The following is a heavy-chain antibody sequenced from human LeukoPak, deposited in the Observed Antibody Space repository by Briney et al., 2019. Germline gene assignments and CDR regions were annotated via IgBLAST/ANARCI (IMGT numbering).Heavy chain of an antibody. J-gene: IGHJ4*02. CDR3: VRSTRDGYD. V-gene: IGHV3-74*01. CDR1: GFSVSSSW. D-gene: IGHD5-24*01. Sequence: GGSLRLSCAAFGFSVSSSWMHWVRQAPGKGPLWVSRISSDGTSSIYADSVKGRFTISRDNAMNTLYLQMSSLRVDDTAVYYCVRSTRDGYDWGQGTLVTVSS. CDR2: ISSDGTSS.